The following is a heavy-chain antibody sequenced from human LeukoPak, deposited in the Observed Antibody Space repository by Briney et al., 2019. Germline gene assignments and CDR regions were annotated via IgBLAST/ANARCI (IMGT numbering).Heavy chain of an antibody. CDR3: ARDNFDILTGSDAFDI. Sequence: SETLSLTCTVSGGSISSSSSFWVWIRQPPGKGLEWIGNIYYSGSTYYNPSVKSRVTISVDTSNNQFSLKLSSVTAADTAVYYCARDNFDILTGSDAFDIWGQGTMVTVSS. CDR1: GGSISSSSSF. V-gene: IGHV4-39*07. CDR2: IYYSGST. J-gene: IGHJ3*02. D-gene: IGHD3-9*01.